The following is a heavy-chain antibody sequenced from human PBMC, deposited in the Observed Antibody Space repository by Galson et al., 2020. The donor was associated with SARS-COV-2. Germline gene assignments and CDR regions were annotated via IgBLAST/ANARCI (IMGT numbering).Heavy chain of an antibody. CDR3: ARGWLGHLDY. Sequence: ASVKVSCRPSGYSFTDYYIHWVRQAPGQGLEWRGWIKPDIGGTKNYAQKFQGRVTMTRDTSISAAYMELSNLRYDDTAVYYCARGWLGHLDYWGQGTLVTVSS. J-gene: IGHJ4*02. D-gene: IGHD6-19*01. CDR2: IKPDIGGT. V-gene: IGHV1-2*02. CDR1: GYSFTDYY.